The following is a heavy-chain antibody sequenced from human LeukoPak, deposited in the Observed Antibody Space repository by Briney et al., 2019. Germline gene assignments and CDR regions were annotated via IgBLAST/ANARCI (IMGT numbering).Heavy chain of an antibody. CDR1: GGTFSSYA. CDR3: ARYSDYYDSSGYYLDY. Sequence: GASVTVSCKASGGTFSSYAISWVRQAPGQGLEWMGGIIPIFGTANYAQKFQGRVTITTDESTSTACMELSSLRSEDTAVYYCARYSDYYDSSGYYLDYWGQGTLVTVSS. J-gene: IGHJ4*02. D-gene: IGHD3-22*01. V-gene: IGHV1-69*05. CDR2: IIPIFGTA.